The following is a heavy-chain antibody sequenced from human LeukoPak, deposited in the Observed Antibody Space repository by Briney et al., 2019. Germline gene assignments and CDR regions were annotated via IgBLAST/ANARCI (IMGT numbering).Heavy chain of an antibody. CDR1: GFTFSSHA. Sequence: GGSPRLSCVASGFTFSSHAMSWVRQAPGKGLEWVSTVGTGFDTYYTDSVKGRFTISRDNSKNTLSLQMSSLRAEDTATYYCTKNVPGRAIDYWGQGTLVTVSS. J-gene: IGHJ4*02. D-gene: IGHD2-15*01. CDR2: VGTGFDT. V-gene: IGHV3-23*01. CDR3: TKNVPGRAIDY.